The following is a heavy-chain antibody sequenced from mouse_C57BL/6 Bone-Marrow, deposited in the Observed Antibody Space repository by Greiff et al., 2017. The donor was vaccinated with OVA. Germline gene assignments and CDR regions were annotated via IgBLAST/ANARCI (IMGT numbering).Heavy chain of an antibody. V-gene: IGHV1-22*01. Sequence: VQLQQSGPELVKPGASVKMSCKASGYTFTDYNIPCRNHSHGKSRHPILHINPNNGGTSYNQKFKGKATLTVNKSSSTAYMELRSLTSEDSAVYYCARPTVRDYWGQGTTLTVSS. CDR3: ARPTVRDY. J-gene: IGHJ2*01. CDR2: INPNNGGT. D-gene: IGHD1-1*01. CDR1: GYTFTDYN.